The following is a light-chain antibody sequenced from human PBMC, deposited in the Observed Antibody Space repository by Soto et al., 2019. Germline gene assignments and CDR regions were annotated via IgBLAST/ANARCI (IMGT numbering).Light chain of an antibody. CDR1: SSDVGGYNY. J-gene: IGLJ2*01. Sequence: ALTQPASVSGSPGQSITISCTGTSSDVGGYNYVSWYQHHPGKAPKLMIYDVSNRPSGVSSRLSGSKSGNTASLTISGLQAEDEADYYCSSYTSISTVVFGGGTKLTVL. CDR3: SSYTSISTVV. V-gene: IGLV2-14*03. CDR2: DVS.